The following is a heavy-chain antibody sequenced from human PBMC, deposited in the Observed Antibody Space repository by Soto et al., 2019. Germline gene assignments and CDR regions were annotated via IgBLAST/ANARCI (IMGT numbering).Heavy chain of an antibody. V-gene: IGHV4-61*08. CDR3: AREYSKSPEAFDS. D-gene: IGHD1-26*01. Sequence: PSETLSLTCTVARSSVNSDDYYWSWTRQPPGKGLEWIGYIYSSGRTNYNPSLMSRVTISLDTSRNQFSLKLSSVTAADTAVFFCAREYSKSPEAFDSWGQGTLVTVSS. CDR2: IYSSGRT. J-gene: IGHJ4*02. CDR1: RSSVNSDDYY.